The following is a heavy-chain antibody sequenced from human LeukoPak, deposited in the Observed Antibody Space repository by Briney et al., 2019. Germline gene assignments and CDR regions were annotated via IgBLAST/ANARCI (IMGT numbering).Heavy chain of an antibody. CDR2: IYSGGNT. J-gene: IGHJ5*02. D-gene: IGHD5-18*01. V-gene: IGHV3-66*01. Sequence: GGSLRLSCAASGFTVISNYMSWVRQAPGKGLEWVSVIYSGGNTYYADSVEGRFTISRDNSKNTLYLQMKSLRAEDTAVYYCARDGSYGYFDPWGQGTLVTVSS. CDR1: GFTVISNY. CDR3: ARDGSYGYFDP.